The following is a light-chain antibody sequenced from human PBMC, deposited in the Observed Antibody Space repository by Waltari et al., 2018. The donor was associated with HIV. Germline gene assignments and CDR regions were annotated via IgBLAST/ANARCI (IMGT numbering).Light chain of an antibody. CDR3: AAWDYSLSGWV. CDR2: GIN. CDR1: NSNVGISY. V-gene: IGLV1-47*01. J-gene: IGLJ3*02. Sequence: QSVLTQPPSASGTPGQRATIPCSGSNSNVGISYVYWYQQRPGTTPKLVIFGINQRPSGVPDRFSGSKSGTSVSLVISGIRSGDEADYYCAAWDYSLSGWVFGGGTKLTVL.